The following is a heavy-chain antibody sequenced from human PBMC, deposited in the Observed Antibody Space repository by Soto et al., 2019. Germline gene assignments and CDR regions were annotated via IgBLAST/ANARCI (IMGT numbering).Heavy chain of an antibody. CDR3: AHRRGRSWLFDY. D-gene: IGHD6-13*01. J-gene: IGHJ4*02. V-gene: IGHV3-66*01. Sequence: GGSLRLSCAASGFTVSSNYMSWVRQAPGKGLEWVSVLYSAGSTYYAGSVKGRFTISRDNSKNTLYLQMNSLRAEDTAVYYCAHRRGRSWLFDYGGRETLVTASS. CDR2: LYSAGST. CDR1: GFTVSSNY.